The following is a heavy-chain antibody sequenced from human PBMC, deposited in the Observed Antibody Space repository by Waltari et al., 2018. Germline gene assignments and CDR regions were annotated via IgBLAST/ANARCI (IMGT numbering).Heavy chain of an antibody. J-gene: IGHJ4*02. D-gene: IGHD2-2*01. V-gene: IGHV4-39*07. CDR2: IYYSGST. CDR3: ARDGPGRGFDY. CDR1: GGSISSSSYY. Sequence: QLQLQESGPGLVKPSETLSLTCTVSGGSISSSSYYWGWIRQPPGKGLEGIGSIYYSGSTYYNPSLKSRVTISVDTSKNQFSLKLSSVTAADTAVYYCARDGPGRGFDYWGQGTLVTVSS.